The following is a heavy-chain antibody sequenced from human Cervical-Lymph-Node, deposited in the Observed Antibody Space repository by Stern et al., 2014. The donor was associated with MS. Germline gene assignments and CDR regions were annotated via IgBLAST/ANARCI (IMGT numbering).Heavy chain of an antibody. V-gene: IGHV4-30-4*01. J-gene: IGHJ4*02. D-gene: IGHD1-14*01. CDR2: IYYSGTN. CDR1: GDSINSGDFH. Sequence: MQLVESGPGLVKPSETLSLTCTVSGDSINSGDFHWSWVRQSPGKGLEWIGYIYYSGTNYNNPSLKSRVTMSIDTSRNQFSLNLASVTAADTALYFCARMKTGLRENRGFDFWGQGTQVTVSS. CDR3: ARMKTGLRENRGFDF.